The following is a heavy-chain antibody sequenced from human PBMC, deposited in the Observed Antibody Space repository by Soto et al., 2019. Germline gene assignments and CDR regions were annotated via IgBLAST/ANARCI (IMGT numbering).Heavy chain of an antibody. D-gene: IGHD3-10*01. CDR1: GDSLTNYY. V-gene: IGHV4-59*08. CDR3: ARHGFGPLHGLVDV. J-gene: IGHJ6*02. Sequence: QVQLQESGPGLVKPSETLSLTCTVSGDSLTNYYCSWFRQPPGKGLEWIGYIMYRGYSAYNLSLKRRVTMSMDPSKTQFSLVLESGTATDTAVYYCARHGFGPLHGLVDVWGQGTTVIVSS. CDR2: IMYRGYS.